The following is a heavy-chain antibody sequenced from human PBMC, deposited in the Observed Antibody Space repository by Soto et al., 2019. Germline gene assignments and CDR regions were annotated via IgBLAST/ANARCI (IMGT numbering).Heavy chain of an antibody. Sequence: GGSLRLSCAASGFTFSSYDMSWVRQAPGKGLEWVSGISGSGDSTYYADSVKGRFTISRDNSKNTLYLQMNSLRAEDTAVYYCANGVPGIAVAGTGYFQHWGQGTLVTVSS. CDR2: ISGSGDST. CDR3: ANGVPGIAVAGTGYFQH. V-gene: IGHV3-23*01. CDR1: GFTFSSYD. J-gene: IGHJ1*01. D-gene: IGHD6-19*01.